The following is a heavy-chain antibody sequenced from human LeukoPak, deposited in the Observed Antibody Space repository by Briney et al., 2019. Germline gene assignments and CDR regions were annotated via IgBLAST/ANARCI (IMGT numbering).Heavy chain of an antibody. CDR2: IYYSGGT. J-gene: IGHJ4*02. Sequence: SEILSLTCTVSGGSISSYYWSWIRQPPGKGLEWIGYIYYSGGTNYNPSLKSRVTISVDTSKNQFSLKLSSVTAENTAVYYCARHPGYCSGRSCYRGGGDYWGQGTLVTVSS. CDR3: ARHPGYCSGRSCYRGGGDY. D-gene: IGHD2-15*01. V-gene: IGHV4-59*08. CDR1: GGSISSYY.